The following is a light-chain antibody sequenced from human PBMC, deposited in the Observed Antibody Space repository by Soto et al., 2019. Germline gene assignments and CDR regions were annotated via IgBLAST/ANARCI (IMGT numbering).Light chain of an antibody. J-gene: IGLJ3*02. CDR2: TND. CDR3: AAWYGSLGGPV. V-gene: IGLV1-47*02. Sequence: QSALTQPPSASGTPGQRVSISCSGSNSNIGSNDVHWYQQLPGTAPKLLIYTNDQRPSGVPDRFSGSKSGTSASLAISGLQSEDEADYFCAAWYGSLGGPVFGGGTKLTVL. CDR1: NSNIGSND.